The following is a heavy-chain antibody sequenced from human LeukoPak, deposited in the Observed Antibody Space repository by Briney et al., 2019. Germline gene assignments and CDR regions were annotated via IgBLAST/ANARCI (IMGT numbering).Heavy chain of an antibody. D-gene: IGHD2-15*01. Sequence: GASVKVSCRASGYTFTGYYKHWVRQAPGQGLEWMGRINPNSGGTNYAQKFQGRVTMTRDTSISTAYMELSRLRSDDTAVYYCARVGVGYCSGGSCYSETFDPWGQGTLVTVSS. CDR3: ARVGVGYCSGGSCYSETFDP. V-gene: IGHV1-2*06. CDR2: INPNSGGT. CDR1: GYTFTGYY. J-gene: IGHJ5*02.